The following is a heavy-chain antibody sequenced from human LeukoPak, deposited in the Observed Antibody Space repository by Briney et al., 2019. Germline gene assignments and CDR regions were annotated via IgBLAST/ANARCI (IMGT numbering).Heavy chain of an antibody. CDR3: ARGWYSSSWYYYYYGMDV. CDR1: GFTFSSYA. V-gene: IGHV3-23*01. Sequence: GGSLRLSCAASGFTFSSYAMSWVRQAPGKGLEWVSAISGSGGSTYYADSVKGRFTISRDNSKNTLYLQMNSLRAEDTAVYYCARGWYSSSWYYYYYGMDVWGQGTTVTVSS. J-gene: IGHJ6*02. D-gene: IGHD6-13*01. CDR2: ISGSGGST.